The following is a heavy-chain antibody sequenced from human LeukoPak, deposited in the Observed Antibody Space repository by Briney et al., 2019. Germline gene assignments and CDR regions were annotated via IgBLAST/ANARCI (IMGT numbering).Heavy chain of an antibody. J-gene: IGHJ6*03. CDR1: GFTFSSYG. CDR3: ARAVGATFYYYYYYMDV. D-gene: IGHD1-26*01. V-gene: IGHV3-48*04. CDR2: ISISGSTI. Sequence: TGGSLSLSCSVSGFTFSSYGMHWVRQAPGEGLEGVSYISISGSTIYYADSVKGRFTISRDNAKNSLYLQMNSLRAEDTAVYYCARAVGATFYYYYYYMDVWGKGTTVTVSS.